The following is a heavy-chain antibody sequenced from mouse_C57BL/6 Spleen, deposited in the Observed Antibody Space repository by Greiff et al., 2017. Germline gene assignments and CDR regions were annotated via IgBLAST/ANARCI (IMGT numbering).Heavy chain of an antibody. Sequence: QVQLKQSGAELVKPGASVKLSCKASGYTFTSYWMHWVKQRPGQGLEWIGMIHPTRGSTNYNEKFKSKATLTVDKSSSTAYMQLSSLTSEDSAVYYCARSGTTVVAHWYFDVWGTGATVTVSS. CDR3: ARSGTTVVAHWYFDV. CDR2: IHPTRGST. D-gene: IGHD1-1*01. V-gene: IGHV1-64*01. CDR1: GYTFTSYW. J-gene: IGHJ1*03.